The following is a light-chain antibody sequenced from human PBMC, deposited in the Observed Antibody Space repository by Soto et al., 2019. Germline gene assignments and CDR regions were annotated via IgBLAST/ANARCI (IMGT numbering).Light chain of an antibody. CDR3: QQRTDRPPWT. Sequence: EIVLTQSPGTLSLSPGERATLSCRASQSLSSAYLVWYQQKPGQAPRLLMFAASSRATGTPARFRGSGSGTDFTLSISSLEPEDFAVYYCQQRTDRPPWTFGQGTKVDIK. CDR1: QSLSSAY. V-gene: IGKV3-11*01. CDR2: AAS. J-gene: IGKJ1*01.